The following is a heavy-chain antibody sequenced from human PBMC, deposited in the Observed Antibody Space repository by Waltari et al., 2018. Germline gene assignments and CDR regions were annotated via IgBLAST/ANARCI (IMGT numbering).Heavy chain of an antibody. V-gene: IGHV4-38-2*01. D-gene: IGHD6-25*01. CDR3: ARRVSTGWQYNYFDY. CDR2: MHHSGTT. CDR1: GYSISSGYY. Sequence: QVQLQESGPGLVKPSETLSLTCAVSGYSISSGYYWSWVRQPPGKGLGWIGCMHHSGTTYYNPSLKSRVTISVDTSKNQFSLKLSSVTAADTAVYYCARRVSTGWQYNYFDYWGQGTPVTVSS. J-gene: IGHJ4*02.